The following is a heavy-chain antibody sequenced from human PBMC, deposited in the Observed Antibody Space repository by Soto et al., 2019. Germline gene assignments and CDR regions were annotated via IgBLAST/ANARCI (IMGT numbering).Heavy chain of an antibody. D-gene: IGHD3-3*01. CDR1: GYTFNRYY. J-gene: IGHJ5*02. CDR3: ARDPHEFWTSYWFDP. CDR2: ISAYDGKT. Sequence: ASVKVSCKASGYTFNRYYMHWVRQAPGQGLELMGWISAYDGKTTYAEKFQGRVTLTTDTSTSTAYMELRSLRSDDTAIYYCARDPHEFWTSYWFDPWGQGTPVTVS. V-gene: IGHV1-18*04.